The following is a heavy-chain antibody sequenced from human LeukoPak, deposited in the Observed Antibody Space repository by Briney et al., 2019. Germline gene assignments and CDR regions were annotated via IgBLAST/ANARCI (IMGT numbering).Heavy chain of an antibody. CDR1: GFTFSDYY. J-gene: IGHJ5*02. V-gene: IGHV3-11*01. D-gene: IGHD2-15*01. CDR3: ARRVVVAAIVNWFDP. CDR2: ISSSGSTI. Sequence: GGSLRLSCAASGFTFSDYYMSWIRQAPGKGLEWVSYISSSGSTIYYADSVKGRFTISRDNAKNSLYLQMNSLRAEDTAVYYSARRVVVAAIVNWFDPWGQGTLVTVSS.